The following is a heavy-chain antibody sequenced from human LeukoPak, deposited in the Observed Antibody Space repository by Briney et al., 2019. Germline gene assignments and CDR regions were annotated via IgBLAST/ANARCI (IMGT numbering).Heavy chain of an antibody. D-gene: IGHD6-19*01. CDR1: GFTFSSYS. V-gene: IGHV3-9*01. CDR3: AKDNRRHYTSGPNPDSLH. J-gene: IGHJ4*02. Sequence: AGGSLRLSCEASGFTFSSYSMNWVRQAPGKGLEWVSGISWNSGSIDYADSVKGRFTISRDNAKNSLYLQMNSLRVEDTAFYYCAKDNRRHYTSGPNPDSLHWGQGALVTVSS. CDR2: ISWNSGSI.